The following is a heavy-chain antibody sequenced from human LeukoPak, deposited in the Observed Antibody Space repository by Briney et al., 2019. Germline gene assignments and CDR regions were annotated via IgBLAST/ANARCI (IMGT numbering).Heavy chain of an antibody. CDR1: GYTLTELS. Sequence: ASVKVSCKVSGYTLTELSMHWVGQAPGKGLEWMGGFDPEDGETIYAQKFQGRVTMTEDTSTDTAYMELSSLRSEDTAVYYCATSIVGAKTEWYYFDYWGQGTLVNVSS. V-gene: IGHV1-24*01. J-gene: IGHJ4*02. D-gene: IGHD1-26*01. CDR2: FDPEDGET. CDR3: ATSIVGAKTEWYYFDY.